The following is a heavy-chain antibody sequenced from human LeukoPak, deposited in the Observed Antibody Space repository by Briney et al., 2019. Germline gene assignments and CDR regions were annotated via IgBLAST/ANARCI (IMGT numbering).Heavy chain of an antibody. CDR1: GGSISSGGYY. CDR2: IYYSGNT. CDR3: ARLPRGESGHGGY. Sequence: PSQTLSLTCTVSGGSISSGGYYWGWIRQPPGKGLEWIGIIYYSGNTQYNPSLKSRVTISVDTSKNQFSLKLSSVTAADAAVYYCARLPRGESGHGGYWGQGTLVTVSS. V-gene: IGHV4-39*07. D-gene: IGHD5-12*01. J-gene: IGHJ4*02.